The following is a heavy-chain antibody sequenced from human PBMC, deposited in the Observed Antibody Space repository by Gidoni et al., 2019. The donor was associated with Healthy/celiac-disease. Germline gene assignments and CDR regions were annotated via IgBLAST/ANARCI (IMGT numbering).Heavy chain of an antibody. CDR3: ARDPYGDYVFGAFDI. V-gene: IGHV3-30-3*01. D-gene: IGHD4-17*01. J-gene: IGHJ3*02. CDR1: GFTFSSYA. CDR2: ISYDGSNK. Sequence: QVQLVESGGGVVQPGRSLRLPCAASGFTFSSYAMHWVRQAPGKGLEWVAVISYDGSNKYYADSVKGRFTISRDNSKNTLYLQMNSLRAEDTAVYYCARDPYGDYVFGAFDIWGQGTMVTVSS.